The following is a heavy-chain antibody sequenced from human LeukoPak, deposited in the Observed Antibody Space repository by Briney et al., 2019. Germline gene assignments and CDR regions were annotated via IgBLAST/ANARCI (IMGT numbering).Heavy chain of an antibody. V-gene: IGHV4-59*01. Sequence: PSETLSLTCTVSGGSINTYYWNWIRQPPEKGLEWIGYIYHSGSTNYNPSLKSRVTISVDMSKNQFSLKLTSVSAADTAVYYCARSYCSGGSCYLDHFDSWGQGTLVTVPS. D-gene: IGHD2-15*01. CDR2: IYHSGST. CDR3: ARSYCSGGSCYLDHFDS. J-gene: IGHJ4*02. CDR1: GGSINTYY.